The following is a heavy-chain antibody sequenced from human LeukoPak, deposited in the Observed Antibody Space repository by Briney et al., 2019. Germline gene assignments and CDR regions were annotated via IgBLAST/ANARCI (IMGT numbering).Heavy chain of an antibody. D-gene: IGHD2-15*01. CDR1: GFTFSSYS. CDR2: ISSSGSTI. Sequence: PGGSLRLSCAASGFTFSSYSMNWVRQAPGKGLEWVSYISSSGSTIDYADSVKGRFTISRDNAKNSLYLQMNSLRAEDTAVYYCARVDGRYYYYYGMDVWGQGTTVTVSS. V-gene: IGHV3-48*04. CDR3: ARVDGRYYYYYGMDV. J-gene: IGHJ6*02.